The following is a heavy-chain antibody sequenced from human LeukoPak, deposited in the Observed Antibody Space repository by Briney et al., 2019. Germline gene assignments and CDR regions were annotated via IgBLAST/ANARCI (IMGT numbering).Heavy chain of an antibody. J-gene: IGHJ4*02. CDR1: GFTVSSNY. D-gene: IGHD6-13*01. CDR2: IYSGGST. CDR3: AREAGSSWYRDYYFDY. V-gene: IGHV3-53*01. Sequence: GGSLRLSCAASGFTVSSNYMSWVRQAPGKGLEWVSVIYSGGSTYYADSVKGRFTISRDNSKNTLYLQMNSLRAEDTAVYYCAREAGSSWYRDYYFDYWGQGTLVTVSS.